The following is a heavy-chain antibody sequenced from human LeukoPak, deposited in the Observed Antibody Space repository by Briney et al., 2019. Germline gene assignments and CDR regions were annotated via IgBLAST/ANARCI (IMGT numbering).Heavy chain of an antibody. Sequence: SETLSLTCTVSGGSISSYYWSWIRQPPGKGLEWIGYVYYSGSTSYNPSLKSRVTISVDTSSNQFFLRLSSVTAADTAVYYCAKAPVLYYFDSWGQGTLVTVSS. CDR3: AKAPVLYYFDS. CDR2: VYYSGST. D-gene: IGHD6-6*01. J-gene: IGHJ4*02. V-gene: IGHV4-59*08. CDR1: GGSISSYY.